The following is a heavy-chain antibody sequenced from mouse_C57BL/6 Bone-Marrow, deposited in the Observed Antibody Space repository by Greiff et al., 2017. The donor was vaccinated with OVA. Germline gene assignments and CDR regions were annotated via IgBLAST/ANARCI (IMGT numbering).Heavy chain of an antibody. CDR1: GYTFTSYW. CDR3: ARRTWDYYAMDY. D-gene: IGHD4-1*01. CDR2: IYPSDSET. J-gene: IGHJ4*01. Sequence: VQLQQSGAELVRPGSSVKLSCKASGYTFTSYWMDWVKQRPGQGLEWIGNIYPSDSETHYNQKFKDKATLTVDKSSSTAYMQLSSLTSEDSAVYYCARRTWDYYAMDYWGQGTSVTVSS. V-gene: IGHV1-61*01.